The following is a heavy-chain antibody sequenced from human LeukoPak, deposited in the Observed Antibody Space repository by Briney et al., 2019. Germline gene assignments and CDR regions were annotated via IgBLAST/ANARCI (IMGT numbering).Heavy chain of an antibody. CDR1: GGSISSYY. D-gene: IGHD3-3*01. V-gene: IGHV4-59*12. J-gene: IGHJ4*02. CDR2: IYYSGST. Sequence: KPSETLSLTCTVSGGSISSYYWSWIRQPPGKGLEWIGYIYYSGSTNYNPSLKSRVTISVDTSKNQFSLKLSSVTAADTAVYYCARIPNYDFWSGYRPTYYFDYWGQGTLVTVSS. CDR3: ARIPNYDFWSGYRPTYYFDY.